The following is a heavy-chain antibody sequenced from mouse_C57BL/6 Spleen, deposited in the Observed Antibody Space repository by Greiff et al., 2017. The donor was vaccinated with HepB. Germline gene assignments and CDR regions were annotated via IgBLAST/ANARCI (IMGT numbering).Heavy chain of an antibody. CDR2: IWRGGST. D-gene: IGHD2-3*01. V-gene: IGHV2-5*01. CDR3: AKNDGYAGYAMDY. J-gene: IGHJ4*01. Sequence: QVQLKQSGPGLVQPSQSLSITCTVSGFSLTSYGVHWVRLSPGKGLEWLGVIWRGGSTDYNAAFMSRLSITKDNSKSQVFFKMNSLQADDTAIYYCAKNDGYAGYAMDYWGQGTSVTVSS. CDR1: GFSLTSYG.